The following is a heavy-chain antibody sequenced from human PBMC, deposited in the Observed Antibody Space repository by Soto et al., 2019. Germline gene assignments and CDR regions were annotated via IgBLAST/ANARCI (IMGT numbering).Heavy chain of an antibody. CDR1: GFTFSSYS. CDR3: ARVHGDYDHYYFDY. V-gene: IGHV3-21*01. CDR2: ISSSSSYV. Sequence: EVQLVESGGGLVKPGGSLRLSCAASGFTFSSYSMNWVRQAPGKGLEWVSSISSSSSYVYYADSVKGRFTISRDNAKNSLYLQMNSLRAEDTAVYYCARVHGDYDHYYFDYWGQGTLVTVSS. D-gene: IGHD4-17*01. J-gene: IGHJ4*02.